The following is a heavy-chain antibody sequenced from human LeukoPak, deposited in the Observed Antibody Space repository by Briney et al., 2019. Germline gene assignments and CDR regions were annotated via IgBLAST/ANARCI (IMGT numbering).Heavy chain of an antibody. Sequence: GGSLRLSCAVSGFAFGSEAMRWVRQSPARGLEWVASISPGGGTTYYADYVKGRFIISRDNSNNTLFVQMNSVRAEDTAVYYCAKDSGAAAPTFFDYWGQGTLVTVSS. CDR2: ISPGGGTT. CDR1: GFAFGSEA. CDR3: AKDSGAAAPTFFDY. J-gene: IGHJ4*02. V-gene: IGHV3-23*01. D-gene: IGHD2-2*01.